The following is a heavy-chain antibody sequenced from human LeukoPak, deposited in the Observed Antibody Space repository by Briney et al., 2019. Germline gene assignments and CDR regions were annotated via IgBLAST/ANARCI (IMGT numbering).Heavy chain of an antibody. CDR3: ARETGTRWFGRDYYGMDV. V-gene: IGHV4-31*03. J-gene: IGHJ6*02. CDR1: GGSISSGGYS. D-gene: IGHD3-10*01. CDR2: IYYSGST. Sequence: SQTLSLTCTVSGGSISSGGYSWSWIRQHPGQGLEWIGYIYYSGSTYYNPSLKSRVTISVDTSKNQFSLKLSSVTAADTAVYYCARETGTRWFGRDYYGMDVWGQGTTVTVSS.